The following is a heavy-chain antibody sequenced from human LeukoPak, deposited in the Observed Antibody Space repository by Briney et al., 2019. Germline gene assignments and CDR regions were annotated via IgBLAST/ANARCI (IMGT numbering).Heavy chain of an antibody. Sequence: GALRLSCEASGFSFSAAWMTWVRQAPGKGLEWVATIKNDGSDKYYVDSVKGRFTLSRDNAKNSVYLQMNSLRVEDTAVYYCVNLGYSDGGQGTLVTVSS. D-gene: IGHD5-12*01. V-gene: IGHV3-7*01. CDR2: IKNDGSDK. CDR1: GFSFSAAW. CDR3: VNLGYSD. J-gene: IGHJ4*02.